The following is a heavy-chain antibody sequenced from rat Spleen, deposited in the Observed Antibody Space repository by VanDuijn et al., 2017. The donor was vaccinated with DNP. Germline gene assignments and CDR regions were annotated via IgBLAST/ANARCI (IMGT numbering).Heavy chain of an antibody. CDR2: ISPSGSRP. V-gene: IGHV5-7*01. Sequence: EVQLVESGGGLVQPGRSLKLSCVASGFSFRDYYMAWVRQAPKKGLEWVAAISPSGSRPYSPDSVKGRFTISRDNAKSSLYLQMNSLKSEETATYYCARHGGGYFDYWGQGVMVTVSS. J-gene: IGHJ2*01. CDR3: ARHGGGYFDY. CDR1: GFSFRDYY.